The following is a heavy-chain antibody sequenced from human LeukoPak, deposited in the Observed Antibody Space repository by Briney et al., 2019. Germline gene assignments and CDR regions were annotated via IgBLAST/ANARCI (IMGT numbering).Heavy chain of an antibody. CDR3: ARVGIRFLEQYYFDY. Sequence: GGSLRLSCAASGLTFSNYGMHWVRQAPGKGLEWLSYISTSSSYIYYADSVKGRFTVSRDNAMNSLFLQMNSLIAEDTAVYYCARVGIRFLEQYYFDYWGQGTLVTVSS. CDR2: ISTSSSYI. V-gene: IGHV3-21*01. CDR1: GLTFSNYG. D-gene: IGHD3-3*01. J-gene: IGHJ4*02.